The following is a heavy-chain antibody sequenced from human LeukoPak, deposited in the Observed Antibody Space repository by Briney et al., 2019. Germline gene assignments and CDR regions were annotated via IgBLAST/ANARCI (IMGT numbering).Heavy chain of an antibody. V-gene: IGHV3-30-3*01. D-gene: IGHD1-26*01. CDR3: ARDPSPWELRDYYYYGMDV. J-gene: IGHJ6*02. CDR2: MSYDGSNK. CDR1: GFTFSSYA. Sequence: GGSLRLSCAASGFTFSSYAMHWVRQAPGKGLEWVAVMSYDGSNKYYADSVKGRFTISRDNSKNTLCLQMNSLRAEDTAVYYCARDPSPWELRDYYYYGMDVWGQGTTVTVSS.